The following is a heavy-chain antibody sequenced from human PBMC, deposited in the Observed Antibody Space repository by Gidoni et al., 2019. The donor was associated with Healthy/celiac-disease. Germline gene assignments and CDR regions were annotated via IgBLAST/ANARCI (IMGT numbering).Heavy chain of an antibody. Sequence: EVQLVESGGGLVQPGGSLRLSCAASGFTFSSYAMSWVRQAPGKGLEWVSAISGSGGSTYYADSVKGRFTISRDNSKNTLYLQMNSLRAEDTAVYYCAKDLGAGIVGATSFDYWGQGTLVTVSS. CDR1: GFTFSSYA. D-gene: IGHD1-26*01. V-gene: IGHV3-23*04. CDR3: AKDLGAGIVGATSFDY. CDR2: ISGSGGST. J-gene: IGHJ4*02.